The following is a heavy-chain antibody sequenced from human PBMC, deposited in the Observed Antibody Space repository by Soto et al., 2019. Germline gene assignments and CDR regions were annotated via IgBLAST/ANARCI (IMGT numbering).Heavy chain of an antibody. D-gene: IGHD3-16*01. CDR2: IYYSGRT. J-gene: IGHJ4*02. V-gene: IGHV4-59*01. CDR3: ARMRGLGEISPYLDY. CDR1: GGSISDYQ. Sequence: QVQLQESGPGLAKPSETLSLTCSISGGSISDYQWNWIRQPPGKGLEWIGYIYYSGRTNYNPSHKSRLTISLDTSTRQFSLRLRSVTAADTAVYYCARMRGLGEISPYLDYWGQGALVTVSS.